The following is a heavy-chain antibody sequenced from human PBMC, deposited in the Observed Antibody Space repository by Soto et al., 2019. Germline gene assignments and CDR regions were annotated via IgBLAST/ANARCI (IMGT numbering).Heavy chain of an antibody. CDR1: GASISSYF. V-gene: IGHV4-4*07. CDR3: ARDGLSVTTSYYYGMDV. CDR2: IYTSGST. Sequence: SETLSLTCTVSGASISSYFWSWIRQPAGKGLEWIGRIYTSGSTDYNPSLESRVTMSVDTSKNQFSLKLSSVTAADTAVYYCARDGLSVTTSYYYGMDVWGQGTTVTVSS. J-gene: IGHJ6*02. D-gene: IGHD4-17*01.